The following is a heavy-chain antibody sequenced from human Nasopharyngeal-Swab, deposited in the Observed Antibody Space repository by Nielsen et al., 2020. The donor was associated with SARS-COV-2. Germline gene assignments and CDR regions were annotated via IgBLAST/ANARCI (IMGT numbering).Heavy chain of an antibody. Sequence: WIRQPPGKGLEWIGSIYYSGSTYYNPSLKSRVIISVDTSKNQFSLKLSSVTAADTAVYYCATPWELSAYWGQGTLVTVSS. V-gene: IGHV4-39*01. J-gene: IGHJ4*02. CDR3: ATPWELSAY. D-gene: IGHD1-26*01. CDR2: IYYSGST.